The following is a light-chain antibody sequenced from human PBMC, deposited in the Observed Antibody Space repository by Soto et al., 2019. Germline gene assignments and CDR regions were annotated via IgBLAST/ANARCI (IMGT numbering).Light chain of an antibody. J-gene: IGLJ1*01. V-gene: IGLV1-40*01. Sequence: QSALTQPPSVSGVPGQRVTISCTGTSSNIGAGYDVHWYQRLPGTAPKLLIYLNTDRPSGVPDRFSGPKSGTSASLAITGLQAEDEADYFCQAYDTGLRGYVFGTGTKLTVL. CDR3: QAYDTGLRGYV. CDR1: SSNIGAGYD. CDR2: LNT.